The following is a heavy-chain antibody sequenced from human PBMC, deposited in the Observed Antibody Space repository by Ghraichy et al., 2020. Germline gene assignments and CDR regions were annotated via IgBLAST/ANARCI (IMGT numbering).Heavy chain of an antibody. D-gene: IGHD1-26*01. V-gene: IGHV3-23*01. Sequence: GESLNISCAASGFTFTTYAMTWVRQAPGKGLEWVSTVEEGAGHTFYADSVKGRFTISRDNSKDTHYLQMNNLGAEDTAVYYCAKGPHNRSFQDWGRGTLVTVSS. CDR3: AKGPHNRSFQD. CDR1: GFTFTTYA. CDR2: VEEGAGHT. J-gene: IGHJ4*01.